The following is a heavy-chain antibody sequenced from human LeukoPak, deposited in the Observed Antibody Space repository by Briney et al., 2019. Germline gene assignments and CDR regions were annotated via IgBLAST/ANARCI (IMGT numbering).Heavy chain of an antibody. J-gene: IGHJ4*02. CDR2: IIPIFGTV. CDR3: ARGTYYYDSSGYSRNDY. CDR1: GYTFTGYY. V-gene: IGHV1-69*13. Sequence: WASVKVSCKASGYTFTGYYMHWVRQAPGQGLEWMGGIIPIFGTVNYAQKFQGRVTITADESTSTAYMELSSLRSEDTAVYYCARGTYYYDSSGYSRNDYWGQGTLVTVSS. D-gene: IGHD3-22*01.